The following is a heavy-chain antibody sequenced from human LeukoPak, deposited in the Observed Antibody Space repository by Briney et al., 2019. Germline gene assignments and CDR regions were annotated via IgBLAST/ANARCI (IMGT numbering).Heavy chain of an antibody. Sequence: GGSLRLSCAASGFTFSSYSMNWVRQAPGKGLEWVSSISSSSSYIYYADSVKGRFTISRDNAKNSLYLQMNSLRAEDTAVYYCARMENQYDYVWGSYDYWGQGTLVTVSS. CDR1: GFTFSSYS. J-gene: IGHJ4*02. CDR2: ISSSSSYI. D-gene: IGHD3-16*01. V-gene: IGHV3-21*01. CDR3: ARMENQYDYVWGSYDY.